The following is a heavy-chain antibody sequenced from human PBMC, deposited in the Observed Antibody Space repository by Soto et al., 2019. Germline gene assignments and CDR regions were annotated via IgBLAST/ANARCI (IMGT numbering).Heavy chain of an antibody. D-gene: IGHD3-3*01. CDR2: ISYDGSNK. V-gene: IGHV3-30*18. Sequence: GGSLRLSCAASGFTFSSYGMHWVRQAPGKGLEWVAVISYDGSNKYYADSVKGRFTISRDNSKNTLYLQMNSLRAEDTAVYYCAKESTYYDFSSGYTYGMDVWGKGTTVTVSS. CDR1: GFTFSSYG. J-gene: IGHJ6*04. CDR3: AKESTYYDFSSGYTYGMDV.